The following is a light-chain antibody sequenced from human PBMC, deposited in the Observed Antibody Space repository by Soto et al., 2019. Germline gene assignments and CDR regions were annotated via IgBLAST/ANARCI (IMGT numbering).Light chain of an antibody. CDR3: QQYGSSPWT. CDR1: QSVSSSY. V-gene: IGKV3-20*01. CDR2: GAS. Sequence: EIVLTQSHGTLSLSPGERATLSCRASQSVSSSYLAWYQQKPGRAPRLLIYGASSRATGIPDRFSGSGSGTDFTLTISRLEPEDFAVYYCQQYGSSPWTFGQGTKVDIK. J-gene: IGKJ1*01.